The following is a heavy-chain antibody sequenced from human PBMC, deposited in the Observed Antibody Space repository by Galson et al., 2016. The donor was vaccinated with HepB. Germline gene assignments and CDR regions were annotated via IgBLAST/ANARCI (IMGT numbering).Heavy chain of an antibody. CDR2: IHYSGST. Sequence: SETLSLTCTVSGGSISYRNYYWGWIRQPPGXGLEWIGSIHYSGSTYYNPSLKSRVSISGDTSKNQFSLKLSSVTAADTAVYYCARHEDYGDLRDYWGQGTLVTVSS. D-gene: IGHD4-17*01. J-gene: IGHJ4*02. V-gene: IGHV4-39*01. CDR3: ARHEDYGDLRDY. CDR1: GGSISYRNYY.